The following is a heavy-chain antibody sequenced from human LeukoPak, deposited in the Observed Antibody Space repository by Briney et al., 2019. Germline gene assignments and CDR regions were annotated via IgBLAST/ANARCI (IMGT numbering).Heavy chain of an antibody. CDR3: AKDIGDSSGWYLGMDY. CDR2: SSWNRGSI. V-gene: IGHV3-9*01. CDR1: GFTFDDYA. D-gene: IGHD6-19*01. J-gene: IGHJ4*02. Sequence: PGRALRLSCAASGFTFDDYARHGVGQAPGKGVEGVSGSSWNRGSIDYADSVKGRFTISRDNAKNSLYLQMNSLRAEDTALYYCAKDIGDSSGWYLGMDYWGQGTLVTVSS.